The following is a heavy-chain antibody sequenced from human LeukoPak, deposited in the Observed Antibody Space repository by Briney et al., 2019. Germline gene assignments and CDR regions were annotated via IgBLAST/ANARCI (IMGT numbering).Heavy chain of an antibody. D-gene: IGHD3-22*01. V-gene: IGHV3-48*03. CDR3: ASLSHPYYYDSSGYYPEGYYYYGMDV. CDR2: ISSSGSTI. CDR1: GFTFSSYE. J-gene: IGHJ6*02. Sequence: HPGGSLRLSCAASGFTFSSYEMNWVRQAPGKGLEWASYISSSGSTIYYADSVKGRFTISRDNAKNSLYLQMNSLRAEDTAVYYCASLSHPYYYDSSGYYPEGYYYYGMDVWGQGTTVTVS.